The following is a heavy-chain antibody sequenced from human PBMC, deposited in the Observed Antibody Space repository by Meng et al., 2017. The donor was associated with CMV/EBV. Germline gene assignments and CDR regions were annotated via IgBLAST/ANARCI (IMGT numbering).Heavy chain of an antibody. CDR3: ARGNRFLTWIQLWSPYIGAFDI. CDR2: ISSSGSTI. D-gene: IGHD5-18*01. CDR1: GFTFSDYY. Sequence: GESLKISCAASGFTFSDYYMSWIRQAPGKGLEWVSYISSSGSTIYYADSAKGRFTISRDNAKNSLYLQMNSLRAEDTAVYYCARGNRFLTWIQLWSPYIGAFDIWGQGTMVTVSS. J-gene: IGHJ3*02. V-gene: IGHV3-11*01.